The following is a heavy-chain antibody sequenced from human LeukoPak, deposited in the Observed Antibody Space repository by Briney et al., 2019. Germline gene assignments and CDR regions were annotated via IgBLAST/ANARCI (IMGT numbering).Heavy chain of an antibody. CDR1: GYTFTSYG. D-gene: IGHD2-2*01. CDR3: ARDKGYCSSTSCYLLDYYYYMDV. V-gene: IGHV1-18*01. Sequence: ASVKVSCKASGYTFTSYGISWVRQAPGQGLEWMGWISAYNGNTNYAQKLQGRVTMTTDTSTSTAYMELRSLRSDDTAVYYCARDKGYCSSTSCYLLDYYYYMDVWGKGTTVTVSS. CDR2: ISAYNGNT. J-gene: IGHJ6*03.